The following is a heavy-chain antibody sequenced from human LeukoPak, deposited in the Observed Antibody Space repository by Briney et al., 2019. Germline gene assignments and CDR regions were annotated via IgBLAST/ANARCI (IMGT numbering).Heavy chain of an antibody. CDR1: GFTFSSYS. J-gene: IGHJ6*03. CDR2: ISSSSSYI. CDR3: AREGYCSSTSCYTYYYYYYMDV. D-gene: IGHD2-2*01. V-gene: IGHV3-21*01. Sequence: GGSLRLSCAASGFTFSSYSMNWVRQAPGKGLEWVSSISSSSSYIYYADSVRGRFTISRDNAKNSLYLQMNSLRAEDTAVYYCAREGYCSSTSCYTYYYYYYMDVWGKGTTVTVSS.